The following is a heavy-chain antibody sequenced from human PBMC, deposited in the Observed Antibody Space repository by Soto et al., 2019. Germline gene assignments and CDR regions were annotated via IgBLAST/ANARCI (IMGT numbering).Heavy chain of an antibody. D-gene: IGHD2-15*01. Sequence: ASVKVSCKASGGTFSSYAISWVRQAPGQGLEWMGGIIPIFGTANYAQKFQGRVTITADESTSTAHMELSSLRSEDTAVYYCARDIVVVVAATHYYYGMDVWGQGTTVTVSS. CDR2: IIPIFGTA. V-gene: IGHV1-69*13. J-gene: IGHJ6*02. CDR3: ARDIVVVVAATHYYYGMDV. CDR1: GGTFSSYA.